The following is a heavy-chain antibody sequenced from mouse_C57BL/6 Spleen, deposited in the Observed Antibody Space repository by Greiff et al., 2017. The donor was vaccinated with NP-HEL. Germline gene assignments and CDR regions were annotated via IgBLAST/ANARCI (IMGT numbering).Heavy chain of an antibody. CDR3: ARKGITTVVAHWYFDV. D-gene: IGHD1-1*01. Sequence: QVQLQQPGAELVKPGASVKMSCKASGYTFTSYWITWVKQRPGQGLEWIGDIYPGSGSTNYNEKFKSKATLTVDTSSSTAYMQLSSLTSEDSAVYYCARKGITTVVAHWYFDVRGTGTTVTVSS. V-gene: IGHV1-55*01. CDR1: GYTFTSYW. J-gene: IGHJ1*03. CDR2: IYPGSGST.